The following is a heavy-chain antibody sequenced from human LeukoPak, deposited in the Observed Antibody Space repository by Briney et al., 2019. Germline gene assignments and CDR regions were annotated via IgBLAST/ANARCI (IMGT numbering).Heavy chain of an antibody. CDR1: GGSISNSY. CDR2: IYPTDLT. V-gene: IGHV4-4*07. D-gene: IGHD6-13*01. Sequence: SETLSLTCTVSGGSISNSYWSWIRQPAGKGLVWIGRIYPTDLTTYNPSLKSRVTLSVDTSKNQFSLTVNSVTAADAAVYYCARGPGQLTSECFDSWGQGILVTVSS. J-gene: IGHJ5*01. CDR3: ARGPGQLTSECFDS.